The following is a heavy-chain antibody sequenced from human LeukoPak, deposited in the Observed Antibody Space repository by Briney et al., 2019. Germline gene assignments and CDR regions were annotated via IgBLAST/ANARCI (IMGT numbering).Heavy chain of an antibody. V-gene: IGHV4-34*01. CDR1: GGSFSGYY. Sequence: SETLSLTCAVYGGSFSGYYWSWIRQPPGKGLEWIGEINHSGSTNYNPSLKSRVTISVDTSKNQSSLKLSSVTAADTAVYYCARVDSDYGDYGNIGYWGQGTLVTVSS. CDR2: INHSGST. J-gene: IGHJ4*02. CDR3: ARVDSDYGDYGNIGY. D-gene: IGHD4-17*01.